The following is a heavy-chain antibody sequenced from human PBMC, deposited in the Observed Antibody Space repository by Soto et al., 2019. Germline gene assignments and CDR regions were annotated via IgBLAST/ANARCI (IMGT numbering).Heavy chain of an antibody. V-gene: IGHV5-10-1*01. CDR3: ARHDYYETKGGMDV. CDR1: GYSFTSYW. J-gene: IGHJ6*02. D-gene: IGHD3-22*01. CDR2: IDPSDSYT. Sequence: KVSCKASGYSFTSYWISWVRQMPGKGLEWMGRIDPSDSYTNYSPSFQGHVTISADKSISTAYLQWSSLKASDTAMYYCARHDYYETKGGMDVWGQGTTVTVSS.